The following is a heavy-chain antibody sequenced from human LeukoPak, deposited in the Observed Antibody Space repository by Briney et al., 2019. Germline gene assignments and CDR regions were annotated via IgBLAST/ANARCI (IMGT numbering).Heavy chain of an antibody. Sequence: ASVKVSCKASGYTFTNYYMHWVRQAPGQGLEWMGWINPNSGGTNYAQKFQGRVTMTRDTSISTAYMELSRLRSDDTAVYYCAREDSSSPGDWFDPWGQGTLVTVSS. D-gene: IGHD6-6*01. V-gene: IGHV1-2*02. J-gene: IGHJ5*02. CDR3: AREDSSSPGDWFDP. CDR1: GYTFTNYY. CDR2: INPNSGGT.